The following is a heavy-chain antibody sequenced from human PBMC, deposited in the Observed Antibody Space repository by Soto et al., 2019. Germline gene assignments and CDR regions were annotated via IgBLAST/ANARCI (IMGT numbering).Heavy chain of an antibody. J-gene: IGHJ5*02. CDR3: ASGQRGGGWFDP. CDR2: IYYSGST. V-gene: IGHV4-59*01. Sequence: QVQLQESGPGLVKPSETLSLTCTVSGGSISSYYWSWIRQPPGKGLEWIGYIYYSGSTNYNPSLMRRVTISVDTYKNQFSLKMSSVTAADTAVYYCASGQRGGGWFDPWGQGTLVTVSS. D-gene: IGHD2-15*01. CDR1: GGSISSYY.